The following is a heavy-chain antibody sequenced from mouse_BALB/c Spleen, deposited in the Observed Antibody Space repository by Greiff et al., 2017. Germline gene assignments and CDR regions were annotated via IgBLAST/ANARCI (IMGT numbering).Heavy chain of an antibody. CDR2: ISYSGST. D-gene: IGHD1-1*01. CDR3: ARSDYGSPWFAY. Sequence: DVKLVESGPGLVKPSQSLSLTCTVTGYSITSDYAWNWIRQFPGNKLEWMGYISYSGSTSYNPSLKSRISITRDTSKNQFFLQLSSVTTEDTATYYCARSDYGSPWFAYWGQGTLVTVSA. V-gene: IGHV3-2*02. CDR1: GYSITSDYA. J-gene: IGHJ3*01.